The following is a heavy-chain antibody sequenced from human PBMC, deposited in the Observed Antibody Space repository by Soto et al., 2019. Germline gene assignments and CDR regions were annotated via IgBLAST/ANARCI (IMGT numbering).Heavy chain of an antibody. CDR3: ARSPRSIAAGGIDF. Sequence: SETLSLTCTVSGGSISSSSYYWGWIRQPPGKGLEWIGSIYYSGSTYYNPSLKSRVTISVNTSKNQFSLKLSSVTAADTAVYYRARSPRSIAAGGIDFWGQGILVTVSS. D-gene: IGHD6-13*01. J-gene: IGHJ4*01. CDR2: IYYSGST. V-gene: IGHV4-39*07. CDR1: GGSISSSSYY.